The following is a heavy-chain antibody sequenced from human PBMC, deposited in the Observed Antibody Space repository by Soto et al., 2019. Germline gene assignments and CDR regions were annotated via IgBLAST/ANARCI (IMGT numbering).Heavy chain of an antibody. CDR2: ISYDGSNK. Sequence: QVQLVESGGGVVQPGRSLRLSCAASGFTFSSYAMHWVRQAPGKGLEWVAVISYDGSNKYYADSVKGRFTISRDNSKNTLYLQMNSLRAEDTAVYYCAREGRGTDVWGQGPTVTVSS. D-gene: IGHD2-15*01. CDR3: AREGRGTDV. CDR1: GFTFSSYA. J-gene: IGHJ6*02. V-gene: IGHV3-30-3*01.